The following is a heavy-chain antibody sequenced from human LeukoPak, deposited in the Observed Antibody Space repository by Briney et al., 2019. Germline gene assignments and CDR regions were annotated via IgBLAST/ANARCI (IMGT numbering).Heavy chain of an antibody. CDR3: AIFGVPGDYYYYGMDV. CDR1: GFTFSSYA. CDR2: ISGSGDNT. D-gene: IGHD3-3*01. V-gene: IGHV3-23*01. Sequence: GGSLRLSCAASGFTFSSYAMSWVRQAPGKGLEWVSGISGSGDNTYYADSVKGRFTISRDNSKSTLYLQMNSLRAEDTAVYYCAIFGVPGDYYYYGMDVWGQGTTVTVSS. J-gene: IGHJ6*02.